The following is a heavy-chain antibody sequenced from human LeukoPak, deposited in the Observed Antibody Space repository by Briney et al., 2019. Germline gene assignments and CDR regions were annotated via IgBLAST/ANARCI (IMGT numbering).Heavy chain of an antibody. CDR1: GFTFSSYS. D-gene: IGHD3-22*01. V-gene: IGHV3-48*01. J-gene: IGHJ3*02. Sequence: GGSLRLSCAASGFTFSSYSMNWVRQAPGKGLEWVSYISSSSSTIYYADSVKGRFTISRDNAKNTLYLQMNSLRAEDTAVYYCAKDVHYYDSSGKNAFDIWGQGTMVTASS. CDR3: AKDVHYYDSSGKNAFDI. CDR2: ISSSSSTI.